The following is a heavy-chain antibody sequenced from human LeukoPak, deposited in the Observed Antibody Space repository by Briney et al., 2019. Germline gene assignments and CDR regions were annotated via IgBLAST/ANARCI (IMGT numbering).Heavy chain of an antibody. CDR3: TTVYYDYVWGSYSDY. D-gene: IGHD3-16*01. CDR2: IKSKTDGGTT. V-gene: IGHV3-15*01. Sequence: PGGSLRLSCAASGFTFDNYGMHWVRQAPGKGLEWVGRIKSKTDGGTTDYAAPVKGRFTISRDGSKNTLYLQMNSLKTEDTAVYYCTTVYYDYVWGSYSDYWGQGTLVTVSS. CDR1: GFTFDNYG. J-gene: IGHJ4*02.